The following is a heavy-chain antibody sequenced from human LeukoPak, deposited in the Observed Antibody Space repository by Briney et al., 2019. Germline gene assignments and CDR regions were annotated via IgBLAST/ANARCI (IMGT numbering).Heavy chain of an antibody. D-gene: IGHD6-13*01. CDR1: GYTFTSYA. CDR3: AREKRVAAAFDY. V-gene: IGHV1-3*01. Sequence: ASVKVSCKASGYTFTSYAMHWVRQAPGQRLEWMGWINAGNGNTKYSQKFQGRVTITRDTSASTAYMELSSLRSEDTAVYYCAREKRVAAAFDYWGQGTLVTVSS. CDR2: INAGNGNT. J-gene: IGHJ4*02.